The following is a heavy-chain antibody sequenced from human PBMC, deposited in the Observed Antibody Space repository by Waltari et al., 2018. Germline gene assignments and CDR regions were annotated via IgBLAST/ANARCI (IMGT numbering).Heavy chain of an antibody. CDR1: GFTLRNYG. V-gene: IGHV3-30*03. CDR3: ASGGYYNMDA. J-gene: IGHJ6*03. CDR2: ISYEGKNK. D-gene: IGHD3-16*01. Sequence: QVQLVESGGGVVQPGTSLRLSCAASGFTLRNYGMQWVRQAPGKGLEWVAIISYEGKNKYYVDSVKGRFTISRDNSKNTLFLQMNSLRPEDTAVYYCASGGYYNMDAWGKGTTVTISS.